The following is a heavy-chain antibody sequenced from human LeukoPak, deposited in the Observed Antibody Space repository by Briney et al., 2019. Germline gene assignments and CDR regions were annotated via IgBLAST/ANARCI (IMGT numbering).Heavy chain of an antibody. CDR2: ISYDGSHK. Sequence: GGSLRLSCAASGFTFSRYGMHWVRQAPGKGLEWVAVISYDGSHKYYEDSVKGRFTISRDNSKNTLYLQMNSLRAEDTAVYYCARNAYGAQTPSDVWGQGTTVTVSS. CDR1: GFTFSRYG. D-gene: IGHD4-17*01. J-gene: IGHJ6*02. V-gene: IGHV3-30*03. CDR3: ARNAYGAQTPSDV.